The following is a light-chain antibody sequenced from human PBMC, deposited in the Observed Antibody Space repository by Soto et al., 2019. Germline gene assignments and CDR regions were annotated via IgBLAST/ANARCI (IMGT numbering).Light chain of an antibody. CDR1: GSDIGAYNY. CDR2: DVS. J-gene: IGLJ1*01. Sequence: QSALTQPDSVSGSPGQSITISCIGTGSDIGAYNYASWYQQHPGKAPKLIIYDVSNRPSGVSNRFSGSKSGYTASLTISGLQAEDEADYYCSSYSSTITRVFGTGTKVTV. CDR3: SSYSSTITRV. V-gene: IGLV2-14*03.